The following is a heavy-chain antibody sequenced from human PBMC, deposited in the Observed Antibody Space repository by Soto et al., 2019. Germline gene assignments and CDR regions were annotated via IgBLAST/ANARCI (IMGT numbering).Heavy chain of an antibody. V-gene: IGHV4-59*01. CDR3: AREGYGGGYYYYYGMDV. CDR2: IYYSGST. CDR1: GGSISSNY. J-gene: IGHJ6*02. Sequence: PSETLSLTCTVPGGSISSNYWSWIRQPPGKGLEWIGNIYYSGSTNYNPSLKSRVTISVDTSKNQFSLKLSSVTAADTAVYYCAREGYGGGYYYYYGMDVWGQGTTVTVSS. D-gene: IGHD5-12*01.